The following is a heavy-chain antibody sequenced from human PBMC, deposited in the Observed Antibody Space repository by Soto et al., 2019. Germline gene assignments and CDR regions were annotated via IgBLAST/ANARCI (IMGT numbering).Heavy chain of an antibody. J-gene: IGHJ4*02. Sequence: QVQLAQSGAEERKPGASVKVSCEATGYTFTAYAMHGVRQAPGQRLEWMGWINPANVNTKYSQKFQGRLTITSDTSANTVYMELNSLTSEDTAMYYCTRSAISPYGGLIGPFDYWGQGNLVTVSS. CDR1: GYTFTAYA. CDR3: TRSAISPYGGLIGPFDY. CDR2: INPANVNT. D-gene: IGHD3-16*02. V-gene: IGHV1-3*05.